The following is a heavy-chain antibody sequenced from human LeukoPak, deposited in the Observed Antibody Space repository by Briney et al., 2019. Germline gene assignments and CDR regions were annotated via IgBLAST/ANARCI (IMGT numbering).Heavy chain of an antibody. Sequence: SETLSLTCTVSGGSISSYYWSWVRQPPGKGLEWIGYIYYSGSTNYNPSLKSRVTISVDTSKNQFSLKLSSVTAADTAVYYCARTTEAHSWRTRYYDYYMDVWGKGTTVTVSS. CDR2: IYYSGST. CDR1: GGSISSYY. J-gene: IGHJ6*03. CDR3: ARTTEAHSWRTRYYDYYMDV. V-gene: IGHV4-59*01. D-gene: IGHD6-13*01.